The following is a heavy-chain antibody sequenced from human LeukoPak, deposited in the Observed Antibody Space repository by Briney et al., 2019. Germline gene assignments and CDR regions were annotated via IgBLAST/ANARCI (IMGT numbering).Heavy chain of an antibody. D-gene: IGHD5-18*01. V-gene: IGHV3-74*01. CDR3: ARDAPGNTALDY. CDR2: INGYGSST. J-gene: IGHJ4*02. Sequence: GGSLRLSCAASGFTFVSYWMHWVRQAPGKGLVWVSRINGYGSSTDFADSVKGRFTISRDNSKNTLYLQMNSLRAEDTAVYYCARDAPGNTALDYWGQGTLVTVSS. CDR1: GFTFVSYW.